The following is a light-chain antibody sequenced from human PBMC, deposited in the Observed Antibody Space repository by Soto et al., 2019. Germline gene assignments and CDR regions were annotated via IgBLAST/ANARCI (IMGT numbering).Light chain of an antibody. CDR2: DAS. CDR1: QNIRSR. V-gene: IGKV1-5*01. J-gene: IGKJ1*01. CDR3: QQYHSYWK. Sequence: DFQIAQSPFTLSASVGDIVTITCRASQNIRSRLGWFQQKPGKAPKLLIYDASSLESGVPQRFSGSGSGKEFTLTISSLQTDDFSTYYCQQYHSYWKFGQGTKVDIK.